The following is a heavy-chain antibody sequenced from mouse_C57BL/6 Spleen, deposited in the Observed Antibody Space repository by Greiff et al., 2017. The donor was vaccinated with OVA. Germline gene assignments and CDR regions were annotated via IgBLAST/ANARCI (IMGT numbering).Heavy chain of an antibody. CDR1: GFSLSTSGMG. V-gene: IGHV8-12*01. CDR3: ARRDGYYDWYFDV. J-gene: IGHJ1*03. CDR2: IYWDDDK. Sequence: QVTLKESGPGILQSSQTLSLTCSFSGFSLSTSGMGVSWIRQPSGKGLEWLAHIYWDDDKRYNPSLKSRLTISKDTSRNQVFLKITSVDTADTATYYCARRDGYYDWYFDVWGTGTTVTVSS. D-gene: IGHD2-3*01.